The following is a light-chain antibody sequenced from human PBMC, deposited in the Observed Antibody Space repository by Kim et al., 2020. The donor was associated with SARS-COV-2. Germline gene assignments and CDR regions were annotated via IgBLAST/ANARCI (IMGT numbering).Light chain of an antibody. CDR1: QSVSSGY. CDR3: QQYGRAPYT. J-gene: IGKJ2*01. Sequence: LSPVERATLACRASQSVSSGYLNWYQQKPGQPPRLLIYGVSTRATGIPDRFSGSGYGTDFTLTISRLEPEDFAVYYCQQYGRAPYTFGQGTKLEI. V-gene: IGKV3-20*01. CDR2: GVS.